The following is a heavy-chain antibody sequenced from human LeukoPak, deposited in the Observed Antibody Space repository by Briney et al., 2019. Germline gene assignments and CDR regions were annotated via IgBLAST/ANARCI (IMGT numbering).Heavy chain of an antibody. J-gene: IGHJ4*02. CDR1: GYRFTGYY. CDR3: ARGGSTIVVVPASNLPSDY. D-gene: IGHD2-2*01. Sequence: ASVKVSCKTSGYRFTGYYLHWVRQAPGQGLEWMGWMNPKSGATDYARKFQGRVTMTRDTSISAAFLELSMLTSDDTAVYYCARGGSTIVVVPASNLPSDYWGQGTLVTVSS. V-gene: IGHV1-2*02. CDR2: MNPKSGAT.